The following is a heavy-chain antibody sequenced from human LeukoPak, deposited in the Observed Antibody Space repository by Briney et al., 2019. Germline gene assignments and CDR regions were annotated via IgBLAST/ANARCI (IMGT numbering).Heavy chain of an antibody. CDR3: VRGPYSSGWYPGYYYYYGMDV. CDR2: INHSGST. CDR1: GGAFSGYY. J-gene: IGHJ6*02. V-gene: IGHV4-34*01. D-gene: IGHD6-19*01. Sequence: PSETLSLTCAVYGGAFSGYYWSWIRQPPGKGLEWVGEINHSGSTNYNPSLKSRVTISVDTSKNQFSLKLSSVTAADTAVYYCVRGPYSSGWYPGYYYYYGMDVWGQRTTVTVSS.